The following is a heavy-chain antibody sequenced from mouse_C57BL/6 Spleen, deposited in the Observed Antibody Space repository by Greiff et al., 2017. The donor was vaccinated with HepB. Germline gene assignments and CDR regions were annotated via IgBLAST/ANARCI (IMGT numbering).Heavy chain of an antibody. CDR2: IDPSESET. V-gene: IGHV1-52*01. CDR1: GYTFTSYW. D-gene: IGHD2-5*01. CDR3: ARWDSKGFAY. Sequence: QVQLQQPGAELVRPGSSVKLSCKASGYTFTSYWMHWVKQRPIQGLEWIGNIDPSESETHYNQKFKDKATLTVDKSSSTAYMQLSSLTSEDSAVSYCARWDSKGFAYWGQGTLFTVSA. J-gene: IGHJ3*01.